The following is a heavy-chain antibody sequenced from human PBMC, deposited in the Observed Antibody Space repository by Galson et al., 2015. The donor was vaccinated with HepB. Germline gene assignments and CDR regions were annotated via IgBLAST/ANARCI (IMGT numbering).Heavy chain of an antibody. V-gene: IGHV3-7*03. J-gene: IGHJ6*02. D-gene: IGHD6-13*01. CDR1: GFTFSGNW. CDR3: ARGEANSSSWAPMDV. Sequence: SLRLSCAGSGFTFSGNWMSWIRQAPGKGLGWVAHIKPDGSETYYADSVKGRFTISRDNAKNSLFLQMNSLRADDTAMYYCARGEANSSSWAPMDVWGQGTTVTVSS. CDR2: IKPDGSET.